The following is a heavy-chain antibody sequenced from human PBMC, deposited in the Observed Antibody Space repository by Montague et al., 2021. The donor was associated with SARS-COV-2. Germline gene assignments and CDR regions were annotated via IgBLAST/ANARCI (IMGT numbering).Heavy chain of an antibody. CDR3: AREIDGIALIVVVTPHYYYAMDV. J-gene: IGHJ6*02. V-gene: IGHV3-74*01. CDR2: INSDGSIT. Sequence: SLSLSCAASGFTFSSYWMHWVRQAPGKGLVWVSCINSDGSITTYADSVKGRFTISRDNAKNSLYLQMNSLRAEDTAVYYCAREIDGIALIVVVTPHYYYAMDVWGQGTTVTVSS. D-gene: IGHD3-22*01. CDR1: GFTFSSYW.